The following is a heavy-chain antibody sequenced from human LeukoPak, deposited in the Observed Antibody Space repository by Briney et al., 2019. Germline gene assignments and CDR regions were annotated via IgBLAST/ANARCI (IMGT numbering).Heavy chain of an antibody. Sequence: GGSLRLSCAASGFTFSDYYMSWIRQAPGKGLEWVSHISSSGSTIYYADSVKGRFTISRDNAKNSLYLQMNSLRAEDTAVYYCARVKSITMIVSDLWGQGTLVTVSS. D-gene: IGHD3-22*01. V-gene: IGHV3-11*01. CDR3: ARVKSITMIVSDL. CDR2: ISSSGSTI. CDR1: GFTFSDYY. J-gene: IGHJ5*02.